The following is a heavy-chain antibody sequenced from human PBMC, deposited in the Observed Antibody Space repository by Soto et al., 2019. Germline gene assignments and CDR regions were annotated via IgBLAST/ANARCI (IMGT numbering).Heavy chain of an antibody. J-gene: IGHJ4*02. Sequence: QVQLVESGGGVVQPGRSLRLSCAASGFTFRRYGMHWVRQAPGKGLEWVAVIWYDGSKKYYADSVKGRFTISRDNSKTTLYLQMNSLRAEDKAVYYCAREGGLGWGYWGQGTLVTVSS. CDR3: AREGGLGWGY. CDR1: GFTFRRYG. CDR2: IWYDGSKK. D-gene: IGHD1-26*01. V-gene: IGHV3-33*01.